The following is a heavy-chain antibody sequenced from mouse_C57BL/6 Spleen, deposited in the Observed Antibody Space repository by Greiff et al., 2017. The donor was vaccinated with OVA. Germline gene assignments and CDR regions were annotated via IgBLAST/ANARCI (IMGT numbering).Heavy chain of an antibody. D-gene: IGHD2-2*01. J-gene: IGHJ3*01. V-gene: IGHV1-62-2*01. Sequence: VMLVESGAELVKPGASVKLSCKASGYTFTEYTIHWVKQRSGQGLEWIGWFYPGSGSIKYNEKFKDKATLTADKSSSTVYMELSRLTSEDSAVYFCARHEEDDYGYPWFAYWGQGTLVTVSA. CDR1: GYTFTEYT. CDR2: FYPGSGSI. CDR3: ARHEEDDYGYPWFAY.